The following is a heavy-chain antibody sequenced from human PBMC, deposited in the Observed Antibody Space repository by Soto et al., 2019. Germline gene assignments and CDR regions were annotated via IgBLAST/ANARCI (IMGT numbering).Heavy chain of an antibody. CDR1: GSTCSSYA. CDR3: AREETGTFDR. D-gene: IGHD1-1*01. CDR2: IWYDGSNE. V-gene: IGHV3-33*01. J-gene: IGHJ4*02. Sequence: QVQLVESGGGVAQPGRSLRLSCAASGSTCSSYAMHWVRQAPGKGLEWVAVIWYDGSNEDDADSVKGRFTISRDNSKNTLFLLMNSLRVEDTAVYYCAREETGTFDRWGQGTLVTVSS.